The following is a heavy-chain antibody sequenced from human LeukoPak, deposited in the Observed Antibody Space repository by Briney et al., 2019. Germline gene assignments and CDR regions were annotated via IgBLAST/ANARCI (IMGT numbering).Heavy chain of an antibody. J-gene: IGHJ4*02. Sequence: ASVKVSCKASGGTLSSYAISWVRQAPGQGLKWMGGIIPIFGTATYAQKFRGRVTITADESTSTAYMELSSLRPEDTAVYYCARLAAAISRDFGYWGQGTLVTVSS. CDR3: ARLAAAISRDFGY. D-gene: IGHD6-13*01. CDR2: IIPIFGTA. V-gene: IGHV1-69*13. CDR1: GGTLSSYA.